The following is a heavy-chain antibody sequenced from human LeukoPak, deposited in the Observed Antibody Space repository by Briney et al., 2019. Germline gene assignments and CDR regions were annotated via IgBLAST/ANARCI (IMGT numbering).Heavy chain of an antibody. V-gene: IGHV3-48*02. CDR1: GFTLSGNS. CDR3: ARDVEGSGIYSITFSDY. D-gene: IGHD3-10*01. Sequence: PGGSLRLSCAASGFTLSGNSMNWLRQAPGKGLEWVSYISSSGSTIYYADSVKGRFTISRDNAKNSLYLQMNSLRDEDTAVYYCARDVEGSGIYSITFSDYWGQGTLVTVSS. J-gene: IGHJ4*02. CDR2: ISSSGSTI.